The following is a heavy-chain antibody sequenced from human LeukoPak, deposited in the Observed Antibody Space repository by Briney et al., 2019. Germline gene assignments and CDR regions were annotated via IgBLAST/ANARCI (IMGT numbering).Heavy chain of an antibody. D-gene: IGHD3-9*01. CDR1: GGSTSSYY. V-gene: IGHV4-4*07. Sequence: PSETLSLTRTVSGGSTSSYYWSWIRQPAGKGLEWIGRMYISGSTNYNPSLKSRVTMSVDTSKNQFSLKLNSVTAADTAVYYCAREGDDILTGYSFDAFDVWGQGTMVTVSS. CDR2: MYISGST. J-gene: IGHJ3*01. CDR3: AREGDDILTGYSFDAFDV.